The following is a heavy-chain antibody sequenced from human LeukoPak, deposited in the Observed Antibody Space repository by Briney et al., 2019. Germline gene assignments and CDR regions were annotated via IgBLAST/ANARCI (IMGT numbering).Heavy chain of an antibody. D-gene: IGHD3-10*01. J-gene: IGHJ5*02. V-gene: IGHV3-11*04. Sequence: GGSLRLSCAASGFTFSDYYMSWIRQAPGKGLEWVSYISSSGSTIYYADSVKGRFTISRDNAKNSLYLQMNSLRAEDTAVYYCASLDHGSGSYSTDWFDPWGQGTLVTVSS. CDR2: ISSSGSTI. CDR3: ASLDHGSGSYSTDWFDP. CDR1: GFTFSDYY.